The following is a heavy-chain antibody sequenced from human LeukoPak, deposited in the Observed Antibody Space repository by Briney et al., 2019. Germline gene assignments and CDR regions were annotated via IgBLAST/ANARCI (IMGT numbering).Heavy chain of an antibody. CDR2: INSDGSTT. V-gene: IGHV3-74*01. J-gene: IGHJ4*02. Sequence: GSLRLSCAASGFTFSNYWMHWVRQAPGKGLMWVLRINSDGSTTGYADSVKGRFTISRDNAKNTLYLQMNSLRAEDTGVYYCGRGWSYFDYWGQGTLVTASS. CDR1: GFTFSNYW. D-gene: IGHD2-15*01. CDR3: GRGWSYFDY.